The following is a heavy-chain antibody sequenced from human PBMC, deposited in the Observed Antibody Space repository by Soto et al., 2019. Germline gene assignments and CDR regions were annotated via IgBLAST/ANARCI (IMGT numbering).Heavy chain of an antibody. V-gene: IGHV3-30-3*02. CDR3: AKLAGITMIVVLY. D-gene: IGHD3-22*01. J-gene: IGHJ4*02. CDR1: GFTFSSYA. CDR2: ISYDGSNK. Sequence: GGSLRLSCAASGFTFSSYAMHWVRQAPGKGLEWVAVISYDGSNKYYADSVKGRFTISRDNPKNTLYLQMNSLRAEDTAVYYCAKLAGITMIVVLYWGQGTLVTVSS.